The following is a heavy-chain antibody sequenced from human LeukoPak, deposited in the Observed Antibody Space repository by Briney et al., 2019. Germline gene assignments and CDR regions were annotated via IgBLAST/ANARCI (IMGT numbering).Heavy chain of an antibody. CDR2: INPNSGGT. J-gene: IGHJ5*02. Sequence: ASVKVSCKASGYTFTGYYMHWVRQAPGQGLEWMGWINPNSGGTNYAQKFQGRVTMTRDTSISTAYMELSRLRSDDTAVYYCARDSTSTCGEPINWFDPWGQGTLVTVSS. V-gene: IGHV1-2*02. CDR3: ARDSTSTCGEPINWFDP. CDR1: GYTFTGYY. D-gene: IGHD2-2*01.